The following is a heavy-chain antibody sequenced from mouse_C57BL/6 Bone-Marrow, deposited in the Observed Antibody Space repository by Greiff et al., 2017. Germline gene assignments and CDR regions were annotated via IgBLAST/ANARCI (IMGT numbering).Heavy chain of an antibody. CDR3: STRDYFDY. Sequence: EVKLQESGAELVRPGSSVKMSCKTSGYTFTSYGINWVKQRPGQGLEWIGYIYIGNGYTVYNEKFKGKATLTSDTSSSTAYMQLSSLTSEDSAIYFCSTRDYFDYWGQGTTLTVSS. CDR1: GYTFTSYG. D-gene: IGHD1-1*01. CDR2: IYIGNGYT. J-gene: IGHJ2*01. V-gene: IGHV1-58*01.